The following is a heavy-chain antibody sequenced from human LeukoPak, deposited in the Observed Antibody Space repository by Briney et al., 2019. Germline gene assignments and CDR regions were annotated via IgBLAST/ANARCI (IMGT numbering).Heavy chain of an antibody. CDR2: ISAYNGNT. CDR3: ARALYYDFWSGYSH. CDR1: GYTFTSYG. D-gene: IGHD3-3*01. Sequence: ASVKVSCEASGYTFTSYGISWVRQAPGQGLEWMGWISAYNGNTNYAQKLQGRVTMTTDTSTRTAYMELRSLRSDDTAVYYCARALYYDFWSGYSHWGQGTLVTVSS. V-gene: IGHV1-18*01. J-gene: IGHJ4*02.